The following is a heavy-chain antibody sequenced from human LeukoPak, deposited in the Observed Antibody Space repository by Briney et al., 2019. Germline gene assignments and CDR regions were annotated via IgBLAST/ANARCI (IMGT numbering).Heavy chain of an antibody. CDR3: ERGRVLLWFGEYLKYYFDY. V-gene: IGHV4-34*01. CDR1: GGSFSGYY. D-gene: IGHD3-10*01. J-gene: IGHJ4*02. CDR2: INHSGST. Sequence: PSETLSLTCAVYGGSFSGYYWSWIRQPPGKGLEWIGEINHSGSTNYNPSLKSRVTISVDTSKNQFSLKLSSVTAADTAVYYCERGRVLLWFGEYLKYYFDYWGQGTLVTVSS.